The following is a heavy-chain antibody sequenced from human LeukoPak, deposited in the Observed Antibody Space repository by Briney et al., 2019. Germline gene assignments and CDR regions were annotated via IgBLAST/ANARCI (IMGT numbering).Heavy chain of an antibody. J-gene: IGHJ5*02. D-gene: IGHD3-10*02. CDR3: ARRMFSDTWFDP. CDR2: IIPIFGTA. V-gene: IGHV1-69*01. CDR1: GGTFSSYA. Sequence: SVKVSCKASGGTFSSYAISWVRQAPGQGLEWMGGIIPIFGTANYAQKFQGRVTITADESTSTAYMELSSLRSEDTAMYYCARRMFSDTWFDPWGQGTLVTVSS.